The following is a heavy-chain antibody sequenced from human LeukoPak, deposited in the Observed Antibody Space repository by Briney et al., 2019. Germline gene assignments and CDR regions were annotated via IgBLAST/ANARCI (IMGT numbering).Heavy chain of an antibody. CDR2: ISGSGGST. CDR3: AKGSYYDSSGSFYFDY. D-gene: IGHD3-22*01. CDR1: GCTFSSYA. V-gene: IGHV3-23*01. Sequence: GGSLRLSCAASGCTFSSYAMSWVRQAPGKGLEWVSAISGSGGSTYYADSVKGRFTISRDNSKNTLYVQVNSLGTEDTAAYYCAKGSYYDSSGSFYFDYWGQGTLVTVSS. J-gene: IGHJ4*02.